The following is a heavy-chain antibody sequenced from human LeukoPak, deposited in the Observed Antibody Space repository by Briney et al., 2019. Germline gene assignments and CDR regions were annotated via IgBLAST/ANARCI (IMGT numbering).Heavy chain of an antibody. V-gene: IGHV3-21*01. CDR2: ISSSSSYI. CDR3: ARDGHRHSTLAY. J-gene: IGHJ4*02. D-gene: IGHD3-3*02. CDR1: GFTFSSYS. Sequence: GGPLRLSCAASGFTFSSYSMNWVRQAPGKGLEWVSSISSSSSYIYYADSVKGRFTISRDNAKNSLYLQMNSLRAEDTAVYYCARDGHRHSTLAYWGQGTLVTVSS.